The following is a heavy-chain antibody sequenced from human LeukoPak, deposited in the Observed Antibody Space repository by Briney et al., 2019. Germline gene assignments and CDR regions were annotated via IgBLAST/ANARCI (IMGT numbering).Heavy chain of an antibody. Sequence: GESPKISCKGSGYSFTNYWIGWVRQMPGKGLEWMGIIYPNASDTRYSPSFRGQVTISADKSITTAYLQWNSLKASDTAMYYCALSSGAYDSAGYFDYWGQGTLVTVSS. CDR3: ALSSGAYDSAGYFDY. CDR1: GYSFTNYW. J-gene: IGHJ4*02. V-gene: IGHV5-51*01. D-gene: IGHD3-22*01. CDR2: IYPNASDT.